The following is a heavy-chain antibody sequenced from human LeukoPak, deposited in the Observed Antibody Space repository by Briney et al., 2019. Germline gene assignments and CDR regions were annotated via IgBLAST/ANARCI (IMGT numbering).Heavy chain of an antibody. V-gene: IGHV4-59*01. CDR3: ARVTPVVTVVDY. Sequence: SETLSLTCTVSGGSISSYYWSWIQQPPGKGLEWIGYIYYSGSTNYNPSLKSRVTISVDTSKNQFSLKLSSVTAADTAVYYCARVTPVVTVVDYWGQGTLVTVSS. J-gene: IGHJ4*02. D-gene: IGHD2-15*01. CDR1: GGSISSYY. CDR2: IYYSGST.